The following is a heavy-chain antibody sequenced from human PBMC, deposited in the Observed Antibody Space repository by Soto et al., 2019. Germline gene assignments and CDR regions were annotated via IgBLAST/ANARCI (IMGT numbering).Heavy chain of an antibody. CDR3: ARPFYGDHGIVDY. CDR1: GYTFKNYG. CDR2: ISGYNGNT. D-gene: IGHD4-17*01. V-gene: IGHV1-18*01. Sequence: QIQLVQSGAEVKNPGASVKVSCKASGYTFKNYGIIWVRQAPGQGLEWVGWISGYNGNTKYEKKFQGRDTLTTETSTSTAYMELRSLRSDDTAVYYCARPFYGDHGIVDYWGQGTLVTVSS. J-gene: IGHJ4*02.